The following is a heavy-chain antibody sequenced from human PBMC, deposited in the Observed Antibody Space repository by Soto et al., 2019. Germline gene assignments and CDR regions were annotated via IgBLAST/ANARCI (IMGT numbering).Heavy chain of an antibody. Sequence: QLQLQESGSGLVKPSQTLSLTCAVSGGSINTATHSWSWIRQPPGKGLEWIGYIYHSGSTYYNPSVKARVTISIAKSNNRFALGLSSVTAADTAVYYCARGGGVTTTGDDYWGQGILVTVSS. CDR2: IYHSGST. V-gene: IGHV4-30-2*01. J-gene: IGHJ4*02. CDR1: GGSINTATHS. CDR3: ARGGGVTTTGDDY. D-gene: IGHD4-4*01.